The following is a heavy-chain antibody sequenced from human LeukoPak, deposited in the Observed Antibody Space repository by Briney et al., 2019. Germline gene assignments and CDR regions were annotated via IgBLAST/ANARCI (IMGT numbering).Heavy chain of an antibody. J-gene: IGHJ5*02. Sequence: ASVKVSCKASGYTFTGYYMHWVRQAPGQGLEWMGWINPNSGGTNYAQKFQGRVTMTRDTSISTAYMELSRLRSDDTAVYYCARLYGSGSYYNVGWFDPWGQGTLVIVSS. D-gene: IGHD3-10*01. CDR2: INPNSGGT. CDR1: GYTFTGYY. CDR3: ARLYGSGSYYNVGWFDP. V-gene: IGHV1-2*02.